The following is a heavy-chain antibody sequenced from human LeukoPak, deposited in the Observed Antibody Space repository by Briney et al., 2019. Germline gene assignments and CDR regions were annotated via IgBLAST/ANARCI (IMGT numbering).Heavy chain of an antibody. CDR2: VSSSSSYI. V-gene: IGHV3-21*01. D-gene: IGHD1-26*01. Sequence: GGSLRLSCAASGFTFSSYSMNWVRQAPGKGLEWVSSVSSSSSYIYYADSVKGRFTISRDNAKNSLYLQMNSLRAEDTAVYYCARDPYSGSYGNYYYYFMDVWGKGTTVTISS. CDR3: ARDPYSGSYGNYYYYFMDV. J-gene: IGHJ6*03. CDR1: GFTFSSYS.